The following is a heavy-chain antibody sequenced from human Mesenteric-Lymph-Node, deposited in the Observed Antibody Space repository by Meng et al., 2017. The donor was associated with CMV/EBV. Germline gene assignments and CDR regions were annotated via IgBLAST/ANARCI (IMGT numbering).Heavy chain of an antibody. Sequence: SETLSLTCTVSGGSIRSYYWSWIRQPPGKELEWIGYIYYSGNTKYNPSLKSRVAIPVDTSKNQFSLRLSSVTAADTAIYYCARVGDTYGYPRFDPWGQGTLVTVSS. CDR1: GGSIRSYY. J-gene: IGHJ5*02. CDR3: ARVGDTYGYPRFDP. D-gene: IGHD5-18*01. V-gene: IGHV4-59*01. CDR2: IYYSGNT.